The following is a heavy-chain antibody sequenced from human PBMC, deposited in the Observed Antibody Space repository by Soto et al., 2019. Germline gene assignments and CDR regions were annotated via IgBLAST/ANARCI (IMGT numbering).Heavy chain of an antibody. CDR2: ISAYNGNT. CDR1: GYTFTSYG. D-gene: IGHD1-7*01. V-gene: IGHV1-18*01. CDR3: ARYWNYKIDYSGMDV. Sequence: GASVKVSCKASGYTFTSYGISWVRQAPGQGLEWMGWISAYNGNTNYAQKLQGRVTMTTDTSTSTAYMELRSLRSDDTAVYYCARYWNYKIDYSGMDVWAQGTTVTVSS. J-gene: IGHJ6*02.